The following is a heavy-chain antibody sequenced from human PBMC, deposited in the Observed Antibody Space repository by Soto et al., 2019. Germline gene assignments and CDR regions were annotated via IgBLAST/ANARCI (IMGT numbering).Heavy chain of an antibody. V-gene: IGHV1-2*02. D-gene: IGHD6-19*01. CDR2: INPNRGGT. J-gene: IGHJ4*02. Sequence: ASVKVSCKASGYTFSGFYMHWVRQAPWQGLEWMGWINPNRGGTKSAEKFQGRVTMTRDTYISTAYMELSRLTSDDTAVYYCARAAVTGTAGLDFWGQGPQVTVSS. CDR1: GYTFSGFY. CDR3: ARAAVTGTAGLDF.